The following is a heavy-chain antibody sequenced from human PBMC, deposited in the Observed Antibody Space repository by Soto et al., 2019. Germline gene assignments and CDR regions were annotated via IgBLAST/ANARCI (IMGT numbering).Heavy chain of an antibody. D-gene: IGHD2-21*01. V-gene: IGHV4-39*01. CDR2: VYYSGST. Sequence: SAGSTRRMTHFLGCVRQEKRKGLEWFGSVYYSGSTYYSPSLNSRVTISVDISKSQFSLKVRSVTAADTAVYYCARVISSSLFLVIRYSYYGM. J-gene: IGHJ6*01. CDR3: ARVISSSLFLVIRYSYYGM. CDR1: AGSTRRMTHF.